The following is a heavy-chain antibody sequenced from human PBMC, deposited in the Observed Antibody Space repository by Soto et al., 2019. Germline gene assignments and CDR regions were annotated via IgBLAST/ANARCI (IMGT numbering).Heavy chain of an antibody. J-gene: IGHJ3*02. CDR1: AGSVSGSSHY. V-gene: IGHV4-61*01. CDR2: IDYSGST. D-gene: IGHD3-16*01. Sequence: SETLSLTCSVSAGSVSGSSHYWNWIRQTPGKGLEWIGYIDYSGSTNYNPSLKSRVTISVDTSKNQFSLKLSSVTAADTAVYYCARQNMITFGGVPSDAFDIWGQGTMVTVS. CDR3: ARQNMITFGGVPSDAFDI.